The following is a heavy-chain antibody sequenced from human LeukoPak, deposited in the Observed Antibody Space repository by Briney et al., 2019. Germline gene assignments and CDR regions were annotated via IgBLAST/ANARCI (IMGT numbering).Heavy chain of an antibody. V-gene: IGHV3-7*04. CDR1: GFPFSSYW. CDR2: IKQYRSKK. CDR3: TRVGYIDEGIDY. D-gene: IGHD5-24*01. Sequence: GGSLRLSCVASGFPFSSYWMTWVRQAPGKGGEWVANIKQYRSKKSYVDSVKGRFTISRDNAKNSLYLQMNSLRPADTAIYYCTRVGYIDEGIDYWGQGTLVTVSS. J-gene: IGHJ4*02.